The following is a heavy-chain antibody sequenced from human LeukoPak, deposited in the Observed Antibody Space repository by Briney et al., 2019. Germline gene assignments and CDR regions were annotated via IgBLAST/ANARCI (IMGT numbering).Heavy chain of an antibody. CDR3: ARDLIGYDFWSGYYIPLGYYYGMDV. V-gene: IGHV3-74*01. CDR1: GFTFSSYW. J-gene: IGHJ6*02. D-gene: IGHD3-3*01. Sequence: GGSLRLSCAASGFTFSSYWMHWVRQAPGKGLVWVSRINNDGSSTSYADSVKGRFTISRDNAKNTLYLQMNSLRAEDTAVYYCARDLIGYDFWSGYYIPLGYYYGMDVWGQGTTVTVSS. CDR2: INNDGSST.